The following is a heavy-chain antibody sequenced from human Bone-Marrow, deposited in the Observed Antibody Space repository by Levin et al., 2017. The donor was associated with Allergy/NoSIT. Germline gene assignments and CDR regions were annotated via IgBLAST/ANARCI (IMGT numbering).Heavy chain of an antibody. D-gene: IGHD4-17*01. V-gene: IGHV3-66*01. CDR1: GFTVSSNY. CDR2: IYSGGST. J-gene: IGHJ4*02. CDR3: AVNYDYGDYNFDY. Sequence: GESLKISCAASGFTVSSNYMSWVRQAPGKGLEWVSVIYSGGSTYYADSVKGRFTISRDNSKNTLYLQMNSLRAEDTAVYYCAVNYDYGDYNFDYWGQGTLVTVSS.